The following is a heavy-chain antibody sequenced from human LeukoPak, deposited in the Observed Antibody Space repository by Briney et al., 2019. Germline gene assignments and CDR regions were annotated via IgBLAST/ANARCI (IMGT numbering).Heavy chain of an antibody. D-gene: IGHD5-12*01. CDR3: AKCGNSGCHLIDY. CDR1: GFTFSTNA. V-gene: IGHV3-23*01. J-gene: IGHJ4*02. CDR2: ISGRTGST. Sequence: GRSLRLFCAASGFTFSTNAMSWVRQAPGKGLEWVSAISGRTGSTYYSDSVKGRFTISRDNSKRTLYLQMDSLRAEDTAVYYCAKCGNSGCHLIDYWGQGTLVTVSS.